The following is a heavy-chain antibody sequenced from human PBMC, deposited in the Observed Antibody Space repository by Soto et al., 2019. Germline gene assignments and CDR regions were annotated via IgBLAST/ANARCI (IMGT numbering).Heavy chain of an antibody. Sequence: EVQRLESGGGLVQPGGSLRLSCAASGLTFSSYAMSWVRQAPGKGLEWVSGIGGSGAGTNYADSVKGRFTISRYNSKNTLYLQMSSLRAEDPAVYYCARGGGIAVAGTHLDYWGQGTLVTVSS. D-gene: IGHD6-19*01. CDR2: IGGSGAGT. J-gene: IGHJ4*02. V-gene: IGHV3-23*01. CDR1: GLTFSSYA. CDR3: ARGGGIAVAGTHLDY.